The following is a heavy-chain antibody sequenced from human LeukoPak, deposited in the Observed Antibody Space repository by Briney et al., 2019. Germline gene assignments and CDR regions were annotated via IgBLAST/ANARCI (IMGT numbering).Heavy chain of an antibody. J-gene: IGHJ6*03. CDR1: GGSISSYY. V-gene: IGHV4-59*01. Sequence: SETLSLTCTVSGGSISSYYWSWIRQPPGKGLEWIGYIYYSGSTNYNPSLKSRVTISVDTSKNQFSLKLSSVTAADTAVYYCAREIGGTTDYYYYYYMDVWGKGTTVTVSS. CDR3: AREIGGTTDYYYYYYMDV. D-gene: IGHD4-23*01. CDR2: IYYSGST.